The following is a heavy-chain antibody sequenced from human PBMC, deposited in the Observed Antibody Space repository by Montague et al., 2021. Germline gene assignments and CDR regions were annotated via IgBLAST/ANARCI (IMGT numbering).Heavy chain of an antibody. CDR2: MSYGGAT. CDR1: SGSIFHAH. Sequence: SETLSFTCTVSSGSIFHAHWSWVRQPPGKGLEWLGSMSYGGATSNNPSLKSRVTMSIDTSTNQFSLKLSFVTAADTAVYYCAKQDYYVSGTSYKGFDPWGQGILVTVSS. V-gene: IGHV4-59*08. D-gene: IGHD3-10*01. CDR3: AKQDYYVSGTSYKGFDP. J-gene: IGHJ5*02.